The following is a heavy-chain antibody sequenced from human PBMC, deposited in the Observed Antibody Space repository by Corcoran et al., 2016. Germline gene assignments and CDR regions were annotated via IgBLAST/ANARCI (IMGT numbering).Heavy chain of an antibody. Sequence: QVQLVQSGAEVKKPGASVKVSCKASGYTFTSYYMHWVRQAPGQGLEWMGIINPSGGSTSYAQKFQGRVTMTRDTSTSTVYMELSSPRSEDTAVYYCARDRYSSGWYMGDYYYYGMDVWGQGTTVTVSS. V-gene: IGHV1-46*01. CDR3: ARDRYSSGWYMGDYYYYGMDV. J-gene: IGHJ6*02. CDR2: INPSGGST. CDR1: GYTFTSYY. D-gene: IGHD6-19*01.